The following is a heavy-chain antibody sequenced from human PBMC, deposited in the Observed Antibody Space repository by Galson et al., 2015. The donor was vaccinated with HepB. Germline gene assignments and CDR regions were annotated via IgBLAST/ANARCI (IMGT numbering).Heavy chain of an antibody. J-gene: IGHJ4*02. CDR3: ARIWWDGYNYKDFDY. CDR2: IIPILGIA. CDR1: GGTFSSYA. V-gene: IGHV1-69*04. Sequence: SVKVSCKASGGTFSSYAISWVRQAPGQGLEWMGRIIPILGIANYAQKFQGRVTITADKSTSTAYMELSSLRSEDTAVYYCARIWWDGYNYKDFDYWGQGTLVTVSS. D-gene: IGHD5-24*01.